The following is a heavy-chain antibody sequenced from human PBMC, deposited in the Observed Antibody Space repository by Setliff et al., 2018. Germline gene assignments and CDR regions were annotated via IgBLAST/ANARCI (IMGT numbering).Heavy chain of an antibody. Sequence: ASVKVSCKVSGSTVTESSMHWVRQAPGKGLEWMGGVDPEDGERIYAQHFQGRLTMTEDTSTDTAYMELSSLRFEDTAVYYCATGFLRYDILSGYYQRPHVFEYWGQGTQVTVSS. CDR1: GSTVTESS. D-gene: IGHD3-9*01. J-gene: IGHJ4*02. CDR2: VDPEDGER. V-gene: IGHV1-24*01. CDR3: ATGFLRYDILSGYYQRPHVFEY.